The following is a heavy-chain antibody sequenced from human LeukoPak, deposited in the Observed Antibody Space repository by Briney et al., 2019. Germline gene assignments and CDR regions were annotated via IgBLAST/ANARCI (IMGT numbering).Heavy chain of an antibody. CDR2: IAGDGAS. D-gene: IGHD3-10*01. Sequence: GGSLRLSCAASDSSFRSHDMSWVRHTLEKGVEWVSSIAGDGASFYADSVKGRFTISRDKSENILYLQMNSLRADDTAIYYCAKGPNFGSWRAVDYWGQGSLVTVSS. CDR1: DSSFRSHD. J-gene: IGHJ4*02. CDR3: AKGPNFGSWRAVDY. V-gene: IGHV3-23*01.